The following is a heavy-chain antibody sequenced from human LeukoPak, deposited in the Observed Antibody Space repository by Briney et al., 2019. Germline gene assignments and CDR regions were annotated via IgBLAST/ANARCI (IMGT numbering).Heavy chain of an antibody. CDR2: IIPIFGTA. V-gene: IGHV1-69*13. D-gene: IGHD3-3*01. J-gene: IGHJ6*02. CDR3: ARAFGEATTYYYYYYGMDV. Sequence: SVKVSCKASGGTFSSYAISWVRQAPGQGLEWMGGIIPIFGTANYAQKFQGRVTITADESTSTAYMELSSLRSEDTAVYYCARAFGEATTYYYYYYGMDVWGQGTTVTVSS. CDR1: GGTFSSYA.